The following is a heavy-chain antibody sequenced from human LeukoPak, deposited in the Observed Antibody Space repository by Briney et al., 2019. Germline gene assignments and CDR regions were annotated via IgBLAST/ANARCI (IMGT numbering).Heavy chain of an antibody. CDR1: GGSISSNTYY. CDR2: IYYSGST. D-gene: IGHD5-12*01. J-gene: IGHJ4*02. CDR3: ARSPLARNRPAFDY. Sequence: PSETLSLTCTVSGGSISSNTYYWGWIRQPPGKGLEWIGSIYYSGSTYYSPSLKSRVTISVDTSKNQFSLKLSSVTAADTAVYYCARSPLARNRPAFDYWGQGTLVTVSS. V-gene: IGHV4-39*01.